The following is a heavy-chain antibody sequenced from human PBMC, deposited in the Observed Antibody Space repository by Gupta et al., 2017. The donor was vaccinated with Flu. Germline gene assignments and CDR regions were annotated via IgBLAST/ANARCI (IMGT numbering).Heavy chain of an antibody. CDR2: ISGSGGST. J-gene: IGHJ4*02. CDR3: AKDSGVRVVGATTFWFSYFDY. CDR1: GFTFSSYA. D-gene: IGHD1-26*01. V-gene: IGHV3-23*01. Sequence: EVQLLESGGGLVQPGGSLRLSCAASGFTFSSYAMSWVRQAPGTGLEWVSAISGSGGSTYYADSVKGRFTISRDNSKNTLYLQMNSLRAEDTAVYYCAKDSGVRVVGATTFWFSYFDYWGQGTLVTVSS.